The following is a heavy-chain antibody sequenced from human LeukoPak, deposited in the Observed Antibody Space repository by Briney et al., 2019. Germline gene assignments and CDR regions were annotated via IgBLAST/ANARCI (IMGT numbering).Heavy chain of an antibody. V-gene: IGHV5-51*01. CDR2: IYPGDSAT. D-gene: IGHD3-22*01. Sequence: GESLKISCKGSGFTFTSHWIGWVRQMPEKGLEWMGFIYPGDSATTYSPSFRGQVTISADKSISTAYLQWRSLKASDTAIYYCARHSTYDNGGYYYGYWGQGTLVTVSS. J-gene: IGHJ4*02. CDR1: GFTFTSHW. CDR3: ARHSTYDNGGYYYGY.